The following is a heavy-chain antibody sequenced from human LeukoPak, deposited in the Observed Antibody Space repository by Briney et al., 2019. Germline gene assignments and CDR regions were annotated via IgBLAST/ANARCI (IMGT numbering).Heavy chain of an antibody. CDR3: ARRPELLSRGVDFDY. CDR2: IYYSGST. J-gene: IGHJ4*02. Sequence: PSETLSLTCTVSGGSISSSSYYWGWIRQPPGKGLEWIGSIYYSGSTYYNPSLKSRVTISVDTSKNQFSLKLSSVTAADTAVYYCARRPELLSRGVDFDYWGQGTLVTVSS. D-gene: IGHD3-10*01. V-gene: IGHV4-39*07. CDR1: GGSISSSSYY.